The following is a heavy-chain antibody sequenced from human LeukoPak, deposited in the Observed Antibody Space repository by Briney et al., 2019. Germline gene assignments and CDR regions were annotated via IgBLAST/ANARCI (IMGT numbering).Heavy chain of an antibody. J-gene: IGHJ4*02. CDR2: IWYDGSNK. V-gene: IGHV3-33*06. D-gene: IGHD2-2*01. CDR1: GFTFSSYG. CDR3: AKGYCSSTSCCIMEN. Sequence: GGSLRLSCAASGFTFSSYGMHWVRQAPGKGLEWVAVIWYDGSNKYYADSVKGRFTISRDNSKNTLYLQMNSLRAEDTAVYYCAKGYCSSTSCCIMENWGQGTLVTVSS.